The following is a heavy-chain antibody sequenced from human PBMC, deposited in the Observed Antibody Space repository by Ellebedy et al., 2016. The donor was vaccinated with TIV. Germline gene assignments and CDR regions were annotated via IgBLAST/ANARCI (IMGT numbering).Heavy chain of an antibody. Sequence: GESLKISXAASGFTLHNYAMSWVRQAPGRGLEWVSAISDSGSRTYYADSVKGRFTISRDNPRNTLYLQMDSLRAEDTGVYYCAKGRNGRATAGDNWGQGTLVTVSS. CDR3: AKGRNGRATAGDN. V-gene: IGHV3-23*01. D-gene: IGHD2-21*02. CDR2: ISDSGSRT. J-gene: IGHJ4*02. CDR1: GFTLHNYA.